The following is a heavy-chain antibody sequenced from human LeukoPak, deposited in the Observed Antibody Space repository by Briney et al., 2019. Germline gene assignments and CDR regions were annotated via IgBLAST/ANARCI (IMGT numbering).Heavy chain of an antibody. CDR1: GGSISSFY. CDR2: MFASGST. Sequence: PSETLSLTCTVSGGSISSFYWNWIRQPAGKGLEWVGRMFASGSTIYNPSLTSRVTMSVDASKNHIYLSLSSVTAAETAGYYCARGFKYSSSWYGGLDPWGQGILVTVSS. V-gene: IGHV4-4*07. J-gene: IGHJ5*02. D-gene: IGHD6-13*01. CDR3: ARGFKYSSSWYGGLDP.